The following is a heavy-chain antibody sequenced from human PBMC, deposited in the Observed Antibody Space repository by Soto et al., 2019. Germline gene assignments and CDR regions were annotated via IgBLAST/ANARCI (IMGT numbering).Heavy chain of an antibody. CDR2: ILPMLDIT. CDR3: TLCRLSAGAFDI. J-gene: IGHJ3*02. D-gene: IGHD6-13*01. Sequence: QVQLVQSGAEVKKPGSSVKVSCKASGGTFSTYTIIWVRQAPGQGLEWMGRILPMLDITNSAQRFQGRVTITADKSTSTAYLELSSPRSEEKAVYYWTLCRLSAGAFDIWGRGTMVTVSS. CDR1: GGTFSTYT. V-gene: IGHV1-69*02.